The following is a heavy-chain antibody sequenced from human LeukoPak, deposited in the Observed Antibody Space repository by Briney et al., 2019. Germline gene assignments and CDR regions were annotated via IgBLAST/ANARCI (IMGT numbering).Heavy chain of an antibody. J-gene: IGHJ4*02. CDR3: ARWVVTATLFDY. CDR1: GFTFSSTW. Sequence: GGSLRLSCAASGFTFSSTWMSWVRQAPGKGLEWVANIKQDGSKGFYVDSVKGRFTISRDNAKNSLYLQMNSLRAEDTAVYYCARWVVTATLFDYWGQGTLVTVSS. V-gene: IGHV3-7*03. D-gene: IGHD2-21*02. CDR2: IKQDGSKG.